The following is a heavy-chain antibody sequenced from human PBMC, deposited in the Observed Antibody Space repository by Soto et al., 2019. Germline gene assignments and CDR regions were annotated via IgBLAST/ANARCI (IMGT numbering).Heavy chain of an antibody. J-gene: IGHJ4*02. D-gene: IGHD2-2*01. CDR2: MSSSSSTI. V-gene: IGHV3-48*01. Sequence: EVQLVESGGGLVQPGGSLRLSCAASGFTFSSYSMNWVRQAPGKGLEWVSYMSSSSSTIYYADSVKGRFTISRDNAKNALYLQINSLRADDTAVYYCARGGGYDHYWGQGTLVTVSS. CDR1: GFTFSSYS. CDR3: ARGGGYDHY.